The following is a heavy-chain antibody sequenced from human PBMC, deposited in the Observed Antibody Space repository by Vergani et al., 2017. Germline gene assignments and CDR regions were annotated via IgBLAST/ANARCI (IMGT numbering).Heavy chain of an antibody. Sequence: QVPLVQSGAEVKKPGASVKVSCKASKYSFSAFYIHWVRQAPGQGLEWMGWINPNNGGSNYAQKFQDRVTMTMDTSITTAYMELSRLRSNDTAVYYCARMGHCITTNCYDHPSWGQGTLVTVSS. D-gene: IGHD2-2*01. CDR3: ARMGHCITTNCYDHPS. J-gene: IGHJ5*02. CDR2: INPNNGGS. V-gene: IGHV1-2*02. CDR1: KYSFSAFY.